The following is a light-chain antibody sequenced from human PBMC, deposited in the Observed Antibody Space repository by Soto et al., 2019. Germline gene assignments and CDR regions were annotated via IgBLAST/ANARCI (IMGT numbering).Light chain of an antibody. CDR1: QSVNNN. Sequence: EIILTQSPASLSVSPGERATLSCRASQSVNNNLAWYQQKPGQAPRLLIYGASTRATGIPGRFRGSGSGTEFTLTITSRQSEDFAVYFCQQYNNLPPDTFGQGTKLEIK. V-gene: IGKV3-15*01. CDR2: GAS. CDR3: QQYNNLPPDT. J-gene: IGKJ2*01.